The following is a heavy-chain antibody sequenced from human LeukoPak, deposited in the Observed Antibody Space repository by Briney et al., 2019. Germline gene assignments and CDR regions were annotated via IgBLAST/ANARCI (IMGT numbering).Heavy chain of an antibody. CDR3: ARVEVGATNAFDI. CDR1: RGSISSGSYY. J-gene: IGHJ3*02. CDR2: IYSSGST. D-gene: IGHD1-26*01. V-gene: IGHV4-61*02. Sequence: SETLSLTCTVSRGSISSGSYYWRWIRQPAGKRLEWIGRIYSSGSTNYNPSLKSRVTISIDMSKNQFSLKLTSVTATDTAVYYCARVEVGATNAFDIWGQGTMVTVSS.